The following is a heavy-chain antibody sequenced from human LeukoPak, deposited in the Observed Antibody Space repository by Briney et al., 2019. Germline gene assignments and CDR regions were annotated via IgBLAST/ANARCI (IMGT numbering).Heavy chain of an antibody. D-gene: IGHD6-13*01. Sequence: GGSLRLSCAASGFTVSNNYLHWVRQAPGKGLEWVSVIYSGGTTYYANSVKGRFTISRDNSKNTLYLQMNSLRAEDTAVYYCASPPEMYSSSWYVSYWGQGTLVTVSS. J-gene: IGHJ4*02. CDR3: ASPPEMYSSSWYVSY. CDR1: GFTVSNNY. V-gene: IGHV3-66*02. CDR2: IYSGGTT.